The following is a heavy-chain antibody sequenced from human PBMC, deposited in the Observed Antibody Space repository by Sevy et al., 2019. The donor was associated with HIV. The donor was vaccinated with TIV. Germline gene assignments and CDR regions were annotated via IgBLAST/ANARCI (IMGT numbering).Heavy chain of an antibody. CDR1: GLTFTTNA. J-gene: IGHJ4*02. D-gene: IGHD3-16*01. V-gene: IGHV3-23*01. CDR3: AGGDTPMITDLDY. Sequence: GGSLRLSCAASGLTFTTNAMSWVRQAPGKGLEWVAGITSGGATYYADSVKGRFTVSSDNSKNTLYLQLNSLRADDTAVFYWAGGDTPMITDLDYWGQGTLVTVSS. CDR2: ITSGGAT.